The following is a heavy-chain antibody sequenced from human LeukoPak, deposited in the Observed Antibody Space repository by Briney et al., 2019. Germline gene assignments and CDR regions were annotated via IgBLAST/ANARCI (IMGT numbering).Heavy chain of an antibody. J-gene: IGHJ4*02. CDR3: ARITEGYSYGGYFDY. Sequence: GGSLRLSCAASGLTFSSFAMSWVRQAPGKGLEYVSAISSNGGGTYYANSVKGRFIISRDNSKNTLYLQVGSLRVEDMGVYYCARITEGYSYGGYFDYWGQGTLVTVSS. D-gene: IGHD5-18*01. CDR1: GLTFSSFA. CDR2: ISSNGGGT. V-gene: IGHV3-64*01.